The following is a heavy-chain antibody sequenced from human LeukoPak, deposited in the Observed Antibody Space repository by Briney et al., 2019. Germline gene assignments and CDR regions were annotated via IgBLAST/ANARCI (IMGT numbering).Heavy chain of an antibody. V-gene: IGHV3-23*01. J-gene: IGHJ4*02. CDR1: GFTLGSCA. CDR3: AKGVRLWFAFYFDY. Sequence: PGESLRLSCAGSGFTLGSCAMSWVRQAPGKGLEWVSAISGNGYNTYYADSVKGRFTISSESSGNTPYLQMHNLRAEDTAVYYCAKGVRLWFAFYFDYWGQGTLVTVSS. D-gene: IGHD3-10*01. CDR2: ISGNGYNT.